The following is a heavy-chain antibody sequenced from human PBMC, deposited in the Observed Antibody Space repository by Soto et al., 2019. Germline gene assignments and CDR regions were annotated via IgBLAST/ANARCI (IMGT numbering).Heavy chain of an antibody. V-gene: IGHV1-69*02. D-gene: IGHD2-21*01. Sequence: QVQLVQSGAEVKKPGSSVKVSCKASGGTFSSYTISWVRQAPGQGLEWMGRIIPILGITNYAQKFQDRVTITADKTTSTAYKELSSLRFEDKDVDYCAGPNPQRGSEFLFDYWGQGTLVTVSS. CDR2: IIPILGIT. CDR3: AGPNPQRGSEFLFDY. CDR1: GGTFSSYT. J-gene: IGHJ4*02.